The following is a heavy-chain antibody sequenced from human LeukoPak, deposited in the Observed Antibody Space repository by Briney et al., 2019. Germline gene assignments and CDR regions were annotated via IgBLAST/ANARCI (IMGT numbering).Heavy chain of an antibody. J-gene: IGHJ6*02. V-gene: IGHV3-30-3*01. CDR3: AREWPSSYYYYGMDV. CDR1: GFTFSSYD. Sequence: GGSLRLSCAAWGFTFSSYDMQWVRQATGKGLEGVAVISYDGSNKYYADSVKGRFTISRDNSKNTLYLQMNSLRAEDTAVYYCAREWPSSYYYYGMDVRGQGTTVTVSS. CDR2: ISYDGSNK. D-gene: IGHD5-12*01.